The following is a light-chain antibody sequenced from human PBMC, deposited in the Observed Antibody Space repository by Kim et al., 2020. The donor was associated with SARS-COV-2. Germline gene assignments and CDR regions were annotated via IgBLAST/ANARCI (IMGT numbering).Light chain of an antibody. CDR3: QQYYSYPQT. J-gene: IGKJ1*01. CDR2: AAS. V-gene: IGKV1-8*01. Sequence: AIRITQSPSSLSASTGDRVTITCRASQGISSYLAWYQQKPGKAPKLLIYAASTLQSGVPSRFSGSGSGTDFTLTISCLRSEDFATYYCQQYYSYPQTFGQGTKVDIK. CDR1: QGISSY.